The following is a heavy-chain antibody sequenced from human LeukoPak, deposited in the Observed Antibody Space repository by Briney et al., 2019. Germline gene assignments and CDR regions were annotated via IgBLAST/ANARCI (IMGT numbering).Heavy chain of an antibody. Sequence: GGSLRLSCAASGFTFSSYSMNWVRQAPGKGLEWVSSISSSSSYIYYADSVKGRFTISRDNAKNSLYLQMNSLRAEDTAVYYCAKDYCSGGSCYSGPPDYWGQGTLVTVSS. CDR3: AKDYCSGGSCYSGPPDY. CDR1: GFTFSSYS. CDR2: ISSSSSYI. D-gene: IGHD2-15*01. V-gene: IGHV3-21*01. J-gene: IGHJ4*02.